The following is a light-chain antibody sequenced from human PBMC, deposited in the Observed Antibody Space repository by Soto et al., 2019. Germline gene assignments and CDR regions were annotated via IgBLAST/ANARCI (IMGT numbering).Light chain of an antibody. Sequence: QSALTQPPSASGSPGQSVTISCTGTSRDVGGNNYVFWYQQHPGKAPKLMIYEVSKRPSGVPYRFSGSKSGNTASLTISWLQAEDEADYYCSSYAGSNNFVFGAGTKVTVL. CDR3: SSYAGSNNFV. CDR1: SRDVGGNNY. CDR2: EVS. V-gene: IGLV2-8*01. J-gene: IGLJ1*01.